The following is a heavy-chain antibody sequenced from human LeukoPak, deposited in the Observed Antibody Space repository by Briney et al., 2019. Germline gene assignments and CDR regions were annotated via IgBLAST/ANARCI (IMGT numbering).Heavy chain of an antibody. Sequence: PGGSLRLSCAASGFTFSSYGMHWVRQAPGKGLEWVAVIWYDGSNKYYADSVKGRFTISRDNSKNTLYLQMNSLRAEDTAVYYCAREKSTVTLAGWFDPWGQGTLVTVSS. CDR2: IWYDGSNK. CDR1: GFTFSSYG. V-gene: IGHV3-33*01. J-gene: IGHJ5*02. CDR3: AREKSTVTLAGWFDP. D-gene: IGHD4-17*01.